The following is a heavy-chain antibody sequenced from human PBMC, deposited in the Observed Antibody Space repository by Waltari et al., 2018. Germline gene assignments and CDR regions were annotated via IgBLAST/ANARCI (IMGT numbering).Heavy chain of an antibody. Sequence: EVQLVESGGGLLQPGGSLRLACAASGFPLSSYRCTWAGQAPGKGLVWVSRINGDGRSTSYADSVKGRFTISRDNAKNTLYLQMSSLTADDTAVYYCARGPTSSGFFVGDYWGQGTLVSVSS. CDR2: INGDGRST. J-gene: IGHJ4*02. D-gene: IGHD6-25*01. CDR1: GFPLSSYR. CDR3: ARGPTSSGFFVGDY. V-gene: IGHV3-74*01.